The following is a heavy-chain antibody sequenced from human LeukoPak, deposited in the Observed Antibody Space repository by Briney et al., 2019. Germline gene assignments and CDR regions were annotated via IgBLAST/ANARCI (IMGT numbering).Heavy chain of an antibody. J-gene: IGHJ4*02. Sequence: GGSLRLSCAVSGFTFNAYSMMWVRQAPGKGLEWVSSISESSYHIYYADSVKGRFTISRDSAKNSLYLQMNSLRADDTAVYYCARKVPSAQSDFWGQGTLVTVSS. V-gene: IGHV3-21*01. CDR1: GFTFNAYS. CDR3: ARKVPSAQSDF. CDR2: ISESSYHI.